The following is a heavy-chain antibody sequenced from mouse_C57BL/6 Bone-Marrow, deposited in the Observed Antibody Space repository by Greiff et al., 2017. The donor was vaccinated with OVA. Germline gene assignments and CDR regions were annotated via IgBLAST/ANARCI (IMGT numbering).Heavy chain of an antibody. CDR1: GYTFTSYG. CDR3: ARRQLRLRSDY. CDR2: IYPRSGNT. J-gene: IGHJ2*01. D-gene: IGHD3-2*02. Sequence: QVQLKESGAELARPGASVKLSCKASGYTFTSYGISWVKQRTGQGLEWIGEIYPRSGNTYYNEKFKGKATLTADKSSSTAYMELRSLTSEDSAVYFCARRQLRLRSDYWGQGTTLTVSS. V-gene: IGHV1-81*01.